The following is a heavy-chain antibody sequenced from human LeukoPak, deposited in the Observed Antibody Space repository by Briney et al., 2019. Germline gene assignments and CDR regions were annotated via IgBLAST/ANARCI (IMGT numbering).Heavy chain of an antibody. CDR3: ARRGGDSSGNFDY. D-gene: IGHD3-22*01. CDR2: IYYSGGT. Sequence: SQTLSLTCTVSGGSISSYYWSWIRQPPGKGLEWIGYIYYSGGTNYNPSLKSRVTISVDTSKKQFSLRLSSVTAADTAVYYCARRGGDSSGNFDYWGQGTLVTVSS. CDR1: GGSISSYY. J-gene: IGHJ4*02. V-gene: IGHV4-59*08.